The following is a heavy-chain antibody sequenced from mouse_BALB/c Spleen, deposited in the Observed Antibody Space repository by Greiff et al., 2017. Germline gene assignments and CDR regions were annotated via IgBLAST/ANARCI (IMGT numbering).Heavy chain of an antibody. Sequence: EVQLQQSGAELVRSGASVKLSCTASGFNIKDYYMHWVKQRPEQGLEWIGWIDPENGDTEYAPKFQGKATMTADTSSNTAYLQLSSLTSEDTAVYYCNAWGARAFAYWGQGTLVTVSA. D-gene: IGHD3-1*01. CDR1: GFNIKDYY. V-gene: IGHV14-4*02. J-gene: IGHJ3*01. CDR2: IDPENGDT. CDR3: NAWGARAFAY.